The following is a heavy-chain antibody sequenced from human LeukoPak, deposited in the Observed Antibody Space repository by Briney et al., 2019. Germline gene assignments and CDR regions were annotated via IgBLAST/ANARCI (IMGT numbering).Heavy chain of an antibody. V-gene: IGHV4-34*01. D-gene: IGHD3-10*01. CDR1: GLILSSYV. J-gene: IGHJ4*02. CDR2: INHSGST. Sequence: GSLRLSCAASGLILSSYVMSWVRQAPGKGLEWIGEINHSGSTNYNPSLKSRVTISVDTSKNQFSLKLSSVTAADTAVYYCARAYYYGSGSYSLLFDYWGQGTLVTVSS. CDR3: ARAYYYGSGSYSLLFDY.